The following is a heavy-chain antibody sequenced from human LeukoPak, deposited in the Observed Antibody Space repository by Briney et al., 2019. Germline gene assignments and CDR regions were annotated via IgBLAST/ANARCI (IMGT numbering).Heavy chain of an antibody. D-gene: IGHD6-19*01. J-gene: IGHJ4*02. V-gene: IGHV3-30*04. CDR3: SRGSGWSFDN. CDR1: GFTFSGFP. Sequence: GGSLRLSCATSGFTFSGFPIHWVRQAPGKGLEWVALISYDESDKSYADSVKGRFTIPRDNSRNTVYLQMKSLRGEDTGVYYCSRGSGWSFDNWGQGTLVTVSS. CDR2: ISYDESDK.